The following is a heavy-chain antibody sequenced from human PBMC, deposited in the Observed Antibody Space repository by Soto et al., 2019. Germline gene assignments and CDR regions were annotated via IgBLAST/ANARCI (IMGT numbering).Heavy chain of an antibody. J-gene: IGHJ4*02. CDR2: IYYLGNT. CDR3: ARHFLLFDY. Sequence: PSETLSLTCTVSGGSISSSRSYWGWIRQSPGQGLGWIGSIYYLGNTYYDSSLGNRVLISLDKPRNQFSLRLTSVTAADTAVYYCARHFLLFDYWGQGTLVTVSS. V-gene: IGHV4-39*01. CDR1: GGSISSSRSY.